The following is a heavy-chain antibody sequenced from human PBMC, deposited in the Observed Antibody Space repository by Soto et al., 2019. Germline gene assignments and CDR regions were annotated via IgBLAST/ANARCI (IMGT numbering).Heavy chain of an antibody. CDR2: ISGSGFKK. CDR3: AKNQGVELVPLATVDWFDP. J-gene: IGHJ5*02. V-gene: IGHV3-23*01. D-gene: IGHD1-26*01. Sequence: SLRLSWATSDFILENFVMSWVRQAPGKGLEWISSISGSGFKKYYADSVKGRFTISRDNSKSTVYLELNNLSAEDTAVYHCAKNQGVELVPLATVDWFDPWGQGSVVPVSS. CDR1: DFILENFV.